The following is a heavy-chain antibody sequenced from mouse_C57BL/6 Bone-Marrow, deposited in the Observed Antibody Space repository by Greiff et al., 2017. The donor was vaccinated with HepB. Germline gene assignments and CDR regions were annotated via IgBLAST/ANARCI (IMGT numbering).Heavy chain of an antibody. J-gene: IGHJ4*01. V-gene: IGHV1-15*01. CDR3: TGDYGSSYDYDMGD. CDR1: GYTFTDYE. Sequence: VQLQQSGAELVRPGASVTLSCKASGYTFTDYEMHWVKQTPVHGLEWIGAIDPETGGTAYNQKFKGKAILTADKSSSTAYMELRSLTSEDSAVYYCTGDYGSSYDYDMGDWGQGTSVTVAS. D-gene: IGHD1-1*01. CDR2: IDPETGGT.